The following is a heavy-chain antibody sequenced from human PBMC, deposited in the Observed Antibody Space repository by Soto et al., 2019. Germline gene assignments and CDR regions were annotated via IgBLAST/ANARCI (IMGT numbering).Heavy chain of an antibody. V-gene: IGHV4-59*03. CDR2: ISYSGST. CDR3: ARRDPHGYLDY. CDR1: GGSISSYY. Sequence: SETLSLTCTVPGGSISSYYWSWIRQPPGKGLEWIGYISYSGSTNFNSSLKSRLTMSVDTSKNQFSLKLSSVTAADTAVYYCARRDPHGYLDYWGQGTLVTVSS. J-gene: IGHJ4*02.